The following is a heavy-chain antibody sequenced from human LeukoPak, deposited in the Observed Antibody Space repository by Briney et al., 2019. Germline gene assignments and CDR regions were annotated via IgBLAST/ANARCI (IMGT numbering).Heavy chain of an antibody. CDR3: ARDKVAEDYYYYYGMDV. CDR2: LYADGTT. D-gene: IGHD1-14*01. CDR1: GFTVSTSY. J-gene: IGHJ6*02. Sequence: GGSLRLSCAVSGFTVSTSYMSWVRQAPGRGLECVSVLYADGTTYYADSVRGRFTVSSDNSANTLYLQMNSLRAEDTAVYYCARDKVAEDYYYYYGMDVWGQGTTVTVSS. V-gene: IGHV3-53*01.